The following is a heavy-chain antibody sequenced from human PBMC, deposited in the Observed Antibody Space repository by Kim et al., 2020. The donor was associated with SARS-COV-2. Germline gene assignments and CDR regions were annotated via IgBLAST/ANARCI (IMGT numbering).Heavy chain of an antibody. V-gene: IGHV1-3*01. J-gene: IGHJ4*02. D-gene: IGHD6-13*01. CDR3: ARRIAAAGIHFDY. Sequence: YSQTFQGRATMTGDTSASTASMELSGLRSEDTAVYYCARRIAAAGIHFDYWGQGPLVTVSS.